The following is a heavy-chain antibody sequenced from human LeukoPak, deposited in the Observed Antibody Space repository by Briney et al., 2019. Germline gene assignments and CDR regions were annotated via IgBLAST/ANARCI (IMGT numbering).Heavy chain of an antibody. Sequence: GGSLRLSCAASGFTFSTYGMHWVRQAPGKGLEWVAFIRYDGSNKYYADSVKGRFTISRDNSKNTLYLQMNSLRVEDTAVYYCATNLLLWFGELSYFDYWGQGTLVTVSS. D-gene: IGHD3-10*01. CDR1: GFTFSTYG. J-gene: IGHJ4*02. V-gene: IGHV3-30*02. CDR3: ATNLLLWFGELSYFDY. CDR2: IRYDGSNK.